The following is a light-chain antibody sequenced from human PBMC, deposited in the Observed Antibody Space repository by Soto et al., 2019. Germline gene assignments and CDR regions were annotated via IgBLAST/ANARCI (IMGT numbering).Light chain of an antibody. CDR3: QQYGSSPRT. V-gene: IGKV3-20*01. CDR1: QSVSSSY. Sequence: EIVLTQSPGTLSLSPGERATLSCRASQSVSSSYLAWYQQKPGQAPRLLIYGASSRATGIPDRFSGSGSGXXXXXXXXXXXXEDFXVYYCQQYGSSPRTFGQGTKVEIK. J-gene: IGKJ1*01. CDR2: GAS.